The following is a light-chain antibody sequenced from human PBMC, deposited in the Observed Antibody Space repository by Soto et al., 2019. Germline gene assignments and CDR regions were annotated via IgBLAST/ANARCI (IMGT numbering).Light chain of an antibody. V-gene: IGKV3-15*01. CDR1: QSISIN. CDR2: AAS. Sequence: ENVLTQSPGTLSLCPGERATLSCRASQSISINVAWYQQKPGQAPRLLIYAASNRATGVPARFSGSWSGTEFTLTITSLQSEDFAVYYCQQYNQGITFGQGTRLEIK. CDR3: QQYNQGIT. J-gene: IGKJ5*01.